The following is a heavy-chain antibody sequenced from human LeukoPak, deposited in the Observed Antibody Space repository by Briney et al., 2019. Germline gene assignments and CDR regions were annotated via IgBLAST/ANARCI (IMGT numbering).Heavy chain of an antibody. Sequence: GGSLRLSCAASGFTSSSYSMNWVRQAPGKGLEWVSSISSSSSYIYYADSVKGRFTISRDNAKNSLYLQMNSLRAEDTAVYYCARGRAARSRVDYWGQGTLVTVSS. J-gene: IGHJ4*02. V-gene: IGHV3-21*01. D-gene: IGHD6-6*01. CDR2: ISSSSSYI. CDR3: ARGRAARSRVDY. CDR1: GFTSSSYS.